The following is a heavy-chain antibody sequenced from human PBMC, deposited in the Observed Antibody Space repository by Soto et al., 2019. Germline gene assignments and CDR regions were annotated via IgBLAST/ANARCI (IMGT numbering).Heavy chain of an antibody. CDR2: INPATGAA. V-gene: IGHV1-2*02. J-gene: IGHJ3*02. Sequence: QLHLVQSGAVVKKPGASVTVSCSASGYPVTAYYMHWVRQAPGRGLGWMGGINPATGAAKYTQTFHGRVTMTRETSTSTVFMELSGLTSEDTAVFYCARGGGVGVAGSAAFDMWGQGTLVTVSS. D-gene: IGHD3-3*01. CDR3: ARGGGVGVAGSAAFDM. CDR1: GYPVTAYY.